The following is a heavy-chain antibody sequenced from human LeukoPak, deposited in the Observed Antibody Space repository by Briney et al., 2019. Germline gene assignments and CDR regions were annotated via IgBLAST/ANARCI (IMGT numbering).Heavy chain of an antibody. CDR3: ATEGYCSGGNCYSFDY. D-gene: IGHD2-15*01. J-gene: IGHJ4*02. Sequence: PGGSLRLSCAVSGLTFSSAWMSWVRQAPGKGLEWVGRIKSKADGGVIDYAAPVKGRFTISRDDSKNMLYLQMNSLKTEDTAVYYCATEGYCSGGNCYSFDYWGQGTLVTVSS. CDR2: IKSKADGGVI. CDR1: GLTFSSAW. V-gene: IGHV3-15*01.